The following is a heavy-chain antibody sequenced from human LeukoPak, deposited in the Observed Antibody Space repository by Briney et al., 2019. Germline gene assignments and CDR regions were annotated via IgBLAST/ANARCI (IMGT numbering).Heavy chain of an antibody. Sequence: GGSLRLSCAASGFTFSSYEMNWVRQAPGKGLEWVSYISSSGSTIYYADSVKGRFTISRDNAKNSLYLQMNSLRVEDTAVYYCARVNWNALGYYFDYWGQGTLVTVSS. CDR1: GFTFSSYE. CDR2: ISSSGSTI. CDR3: ARVNWNALGYYFDY. D-gene: IGHD1-20*01. J-gene: IGHJ4*02. V-gene: IGHV3-48*03.